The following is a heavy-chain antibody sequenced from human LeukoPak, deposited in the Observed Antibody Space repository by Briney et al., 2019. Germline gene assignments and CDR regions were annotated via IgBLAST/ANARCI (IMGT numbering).Heavy chain of an antibody. J-gene: IGHJ4*02. CDR2: INPNSGDT. CDR3: ARRYNILTGFLF. D-gene: IGHD3-9*01. CDR1: GYTFTDYY. Sequence: GASVKVSFKASGYTFTDYYVNWVRQAPGQGLEWMGWINPNSGDTSYAETFQGRVTMTRDTSISTAYMELNRLRSDDTAVYYCARRYNILTGFLFWGQGTLVTVSS. V-gene: IGHV1-2*02.